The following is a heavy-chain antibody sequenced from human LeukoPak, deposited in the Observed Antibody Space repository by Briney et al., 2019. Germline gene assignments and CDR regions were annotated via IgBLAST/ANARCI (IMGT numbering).Heavy chain of an antibody. J-gene: IGHJ4*02. CDR3: AKGPGIQLWSDY. D-gene: IGHD5-18*01. CDR1: GLTFSSYA. Sequence: GGSLTLSCAASGLTFSSYAMSWARHAPGKGLEWVSAISGSGGRTYYADSVKGRFTISIDNSKNTLYLQMICITAQDTAVYYCAKGPGIQLWSDYWGQGTLVTVSS. CDR2: ISGSGGRT. V-gene: IGHV3-23*01.